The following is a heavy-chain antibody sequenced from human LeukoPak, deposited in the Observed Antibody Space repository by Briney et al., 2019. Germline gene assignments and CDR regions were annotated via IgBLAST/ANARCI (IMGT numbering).Heavy chain of an antibody. D-gene: IGHD3-3*01. V-gene: IGHV3-30-3*01. J-gene: IGHJ4*02. CDR2: ISYDGSNK. CDR1: GFTFSSYA. Sequence: RSLRLSCAASGFTFSSYAMHWVRQAPGKGLEWVAVISYDGSNKYYADSVKGRFTISRDNSKNTLYLQMSSLRAEDTAVYYCARGFFLEWVLGDYWGQGNLVTVSS. CDR3: ARGFFLEWVLGDY.